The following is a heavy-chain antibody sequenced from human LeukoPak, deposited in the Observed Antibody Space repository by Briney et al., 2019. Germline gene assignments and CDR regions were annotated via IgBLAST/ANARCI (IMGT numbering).Heavy chain of an antibody. CDR3: ARVHYYDSSGYYNDYFDY. CDR1: GYSISSGYY. V-gene: IGHV4-38-2*02. J-gene: IGHJ4*02. CDR2: IYHSGST. D-gene: IGHD3-22*01. Sequence: SETLSLTCTVSGYSISSGYYWGWIRQPPGKGLEWIGSIYHSGSTYYIPSLKSRVTISVDTSKNQFSLKLSSVTAADTAVYYCARVHYYDSSGYYNDYFDYWGQGTLVTVSS.